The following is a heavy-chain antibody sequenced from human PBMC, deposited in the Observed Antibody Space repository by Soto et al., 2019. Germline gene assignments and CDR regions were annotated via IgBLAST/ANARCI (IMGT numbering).Heavy chain of an antibody. V-gene: IGHV3-23*01. D-gene: IGHD5-12*01. CDR2: LSGSSDNT. J-gene: IGHJ5*02. CDR3: AKNGYGSDVLWWFGP. Sequence: GGSLRLSCAASGFSFSSYAMSWVRQAPGKGLEWVSALSGSSDNTYYADSVKGRFTISRDNSKNTLYLQMNSLRAEDTAVYYCAKNGYGSDVLWWFGPWGQGAQVTVSS. CDR1: GFSFSSYA.